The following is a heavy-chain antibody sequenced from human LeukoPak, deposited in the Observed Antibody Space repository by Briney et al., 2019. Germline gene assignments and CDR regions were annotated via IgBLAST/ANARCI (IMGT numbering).Heavy chain of an antibody. CDR3: ARGPVMGVPYYYMDV. Sequence: GASVKVSCKASGYTFTSYDINWVRQATGQGLEWMGWMNPNSGNTGYAQKFQGRVTITRNTSISTAYMELSSLRSEDTAVYYCARGPVMGVPYYYMDVWGKGTTVTVSS. CDR2: MNPNSGNT. D-gene: IGHD1-26*01. V-gene: IGHV1-8*03. CDR1: GYTFTSYD. J-gene: IGHJ6*03.